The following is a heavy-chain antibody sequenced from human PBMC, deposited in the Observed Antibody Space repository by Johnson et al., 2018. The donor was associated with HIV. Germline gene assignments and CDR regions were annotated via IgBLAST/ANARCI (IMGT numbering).Heavy chain of an antibody. CDR1: GFTFSSYW. J-gene: IGHJ3*02. V-gene: IGHV3-7*05. CDR2: IKQDGSER. CDR3: AKDFGSGWADAFDI. Sequence: EVQLVESGGGLVQPGGSLRLSCEASGFTFSSYWMSWVRQAPGKGLEWVANIKQDGSERYYVDSMKGRFTISTDNAKNSLYLQMNSLRAEDTAVYYCAKDFGSGWADAFDIWGQGTGVTISS. D-gene: IGHD6-19*01.